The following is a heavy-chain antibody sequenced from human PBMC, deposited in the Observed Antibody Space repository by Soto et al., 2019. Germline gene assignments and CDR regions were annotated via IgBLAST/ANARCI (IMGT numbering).Heavy chain of an antibody. CDR1: GGTFSSYA. J-gene: IGHJ4*02. V-gene: IGHV1-69*13. D-gene: IGHD3-22*01. CDR2: IIPIFGTA. Sequence: ASVKVSCKASGGTFSSYAISWVRQAPGQGLEWMGGIIPIFGTANYAQKFQGRVTITADESTSTAYMELSSLRSEDTAVYYCARGAYYYDSSGYSYYWGQGTLVTVSS. CDR3: ARGAYYYDSSGYSYY.